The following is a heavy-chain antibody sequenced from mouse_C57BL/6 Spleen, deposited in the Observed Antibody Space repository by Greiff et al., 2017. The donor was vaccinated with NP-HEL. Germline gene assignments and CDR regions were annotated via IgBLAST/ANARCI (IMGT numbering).Heavy chain of an antibody. D-gene: IGHD1-1*01. Sequence: VQLQQSGAELVKPGASVKLSCKASGYTFTEYTIHWVKQRSGQGLEWIGWFYPGSGSIKYNEKFKDKATLTADKSSSTVYMELSRLTSEDSAVYFCARHEEGSDYYYGSSLWYFDVWGTGTTVTVSS. CDR1: GYTFTEYT. CDR2: FYPGSGSI. J-gene: IGHJ1*03. V-gene: IGHV1-62-2*01. CDR3: ARHEEGSDYYYGSSLWYFDV.